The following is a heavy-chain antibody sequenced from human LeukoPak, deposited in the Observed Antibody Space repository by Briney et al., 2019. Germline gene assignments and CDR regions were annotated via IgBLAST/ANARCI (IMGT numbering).Heavy chain of an antibody. D-gene: IGHD2-15*01. V-gene: IGHV4-34*01. CDR1: GGSISGYY. Sequence: SETLSLTCTVSGGSISGYYWSWIRQPPGKGLEWIGEINHSGSTNYNPSLKSRVTISVDTSKNQFSLKLSSVTAADTAVYYCARREGGYCSGGSCYNFGYWGQGTLVTVSS. CDR3: ARREGGYCSGGSCYNFGY. CDR2: INHSGST. J-gene: IGHJ4*02.